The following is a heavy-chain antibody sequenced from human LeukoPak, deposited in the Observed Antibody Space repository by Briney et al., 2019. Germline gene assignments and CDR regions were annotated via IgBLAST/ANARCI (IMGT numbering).Heavy chain of an antibody. D-gene: IGHD3-3*01. J-gene: IGHJ4*02. Sequence: SGGSLRLSCAASGFTFSGSAMHWVRQAAGKGLEWVGRIRSKANNYATAYAASVKGRFTVSRDDSKNTAYLQMNSLKTEDTAVYYCTRFYDFGLDYWGQGTLVTVSS. CDR2: IRSKANNYAT. CDR3: TRFYDFGLDY. V-gene: IGHV3-73*01. CDR1: GFTFSGSA.